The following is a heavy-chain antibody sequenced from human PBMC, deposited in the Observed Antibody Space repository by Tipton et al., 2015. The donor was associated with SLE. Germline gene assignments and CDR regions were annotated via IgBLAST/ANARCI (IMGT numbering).Heavy chain of an antibody. J-gene: IGHJ4*02. Sequence: SLRLSCAASGFTFSSYAMHWVRQAPGKGLEWVAVISYDGSNKYYADSVKGRFTISRDNSKNTLYLQMNSLRAEDTAVYYCARDRGFGRRTFDYWGQGTLVTVSS. CDR3: ARDRGFGRRTFDY. CDR2: ISYDGSNK. D-gene: IGHD3-10*01. V-gene: IGHV3-30-3*01. CDR1: GFTFSSYA.